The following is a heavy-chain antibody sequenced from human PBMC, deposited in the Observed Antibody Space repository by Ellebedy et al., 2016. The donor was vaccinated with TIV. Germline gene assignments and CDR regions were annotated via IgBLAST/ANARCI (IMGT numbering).Heavy chain of an antibody. Sequence: PGGSLRLSCAASGFTFSSYGMHWVRQAPGKGLEWVAMIWNDGSNTNYVDSVKGRFTISRDNAKNSLYLQMNSLRAEDTAVYYCAREHIVVVTADYWGQGTLVTVSS. CDR1: GFTFSSYG. J-gene: IGHJ4*02. CDR3: AREHIVVVTADY. D-gene: IGHD2-21*02. V-gene: IGHV3-33*01. CDR2: IWNDGSNT.